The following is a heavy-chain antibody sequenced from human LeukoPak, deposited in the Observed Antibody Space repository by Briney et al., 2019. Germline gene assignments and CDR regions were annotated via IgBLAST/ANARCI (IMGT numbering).Heavy chain of an antibody. V-gene: IGHV1-46*01. D-gene: IGHD5-18*01. J-gene: IGHJ4*02. CDR3: ARVPGYSYGPYDY. CDR1: GYTFISYY. CDR2: INPSGGST. Sequence: ASVKVSCKASGYTFISYYMHWVRQAPGQGVEWMGIINPSGGSTSYAQKFQGRVTMTRDTSTSTVYMELSSLRAEDMAVYYCARVPGYSYGPYDYWGQGTLVTVSS.